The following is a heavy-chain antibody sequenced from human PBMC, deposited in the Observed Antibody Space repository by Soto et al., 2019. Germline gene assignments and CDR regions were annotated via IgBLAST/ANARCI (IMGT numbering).Heavy chain of an antibody. V-gene: IGHV1-24*01. CDR3: ATDAYYYGSGSYYFAY. CDR1: GYTLTELS. CDR2: FDPEDGET. D-gene: IGHD3-10*01. J-gene: IGHJ4*02. Sequence: ASVKVSCKVSGYTLTELSMHWVRQAPGKGLEWMGGFDPEDGETIYAQKFQGRGTMTEDTSTDTAYMELRSLGSEDTAVYYCATDAYYYGSGSYYFAYRGQGTLVTVSS.